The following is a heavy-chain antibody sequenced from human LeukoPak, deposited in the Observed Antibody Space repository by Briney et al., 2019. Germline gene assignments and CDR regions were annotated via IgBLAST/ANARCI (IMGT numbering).Heavy chain of an antibody. CDR1: GFTFRSYD. D-gene: IGHD6-19*01. CDR3: VRGGIQVSGIDEIDY. Sequence: PGGSLRLSCAASGFTFRSYDMHWVRQVTGKGLEWVSAVGISGDTYYAGSVKGRFTISRENAKNSLYLQMSSLTAGDTAVYYWVRGGIQVSGIDEIDYWGQGTLVTVSS. J-gene: IGHJ4*02. V-gene: IGHV3-13*01. CDR2: VGISGDT.